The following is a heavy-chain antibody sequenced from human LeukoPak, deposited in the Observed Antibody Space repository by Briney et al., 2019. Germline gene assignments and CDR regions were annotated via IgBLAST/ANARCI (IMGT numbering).Heavy chain of an antibody. V-gene: IGHV4-61*08. Sequence: SETLSLTCAVSGGSISSGGYSWSWIRQPPGKGLEWIGYIYYSGSTNYNPSLKSRVTISVDTSKNQFSLKLSSVTAADTAVYYCARQGRRITIFGVVSHNWFDPWGQGTLVTVSS. D-gene: IGHD3-3*01. CDR1: GGSISSGGYS. J-gene: IGHJ5*02. CDR2: IYYSGST. CDR3: ARQGRRITIFGVVSHNWFDP.